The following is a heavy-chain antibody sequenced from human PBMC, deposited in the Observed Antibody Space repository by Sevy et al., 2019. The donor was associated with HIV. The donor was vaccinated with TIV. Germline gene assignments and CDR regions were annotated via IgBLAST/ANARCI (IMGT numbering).Heavy chain of an antibody. D-gene: IGHD3-3*01. CDR2: IYYSGST. Sequence: SETLSLTCTVSGGSISSYYWSWIRQPPGKGLEWIGYIYYSGSTNYNPSLKSRVTISVDTFKNQFSLKLSPVTAADTAVYYCARHISSTIFGVVAHYFYFGMDVWGQGTTVTVSS. J-gene: IGHJ6*02. CDR3: ARHISSTIFGVVAHYFYFGMDV. V-gene: IGHV4-59*08. CDR1: GGSISSYY.